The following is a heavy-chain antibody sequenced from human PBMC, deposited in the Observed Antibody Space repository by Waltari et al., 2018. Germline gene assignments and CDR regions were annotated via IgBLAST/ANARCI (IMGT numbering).Heavy chain of an antibody. V-gene: IGHV1-2*02. J-gene: IGHJ4*02. CDR2: INPNSGGT. D-gene: IGHD2-21*02. CDR1: GYTFTGYY. Sequence: QVQLVQSGAEVKKPGASVKVSCKASGYTFTGYYMHWVRQAPGQGLEWMGWINPNSGGTNYAQKFQGRVTMTRDTSISTAYMELSRLRSDDTAVYYCARVSPETLYCGGDCYSFDYWGQGTLVTVSS. CDR3: ARVSPETLYCGGDCYSFDY.